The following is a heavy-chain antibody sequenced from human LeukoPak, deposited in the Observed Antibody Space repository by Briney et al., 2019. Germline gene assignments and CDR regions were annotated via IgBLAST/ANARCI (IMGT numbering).Heavy chain of an antibody. V-gene: IGHV3-30*04. CDR3: AKGGIVATIRMLSWIEAYYFDY. J-gene: IGHJ4*02. CDR1: GFTFSSYA. Sequence: QPGGSLRLSCAASGFTFSSYAMHWVRQAPGKGLEWVAVISYDGSNKYYADSVKGRFTVSRDNSKNTLYLQMNSLRAEDTAVYYCAKGGIVATIRMLSWIEAYYFDYWGQGTLVTVSS. CDR2: ISYDGSNK. D-gene: IGHD5-12*01.